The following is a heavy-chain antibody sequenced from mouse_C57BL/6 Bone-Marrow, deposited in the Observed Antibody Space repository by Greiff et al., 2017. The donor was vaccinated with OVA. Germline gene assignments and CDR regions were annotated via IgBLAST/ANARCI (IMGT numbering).Heavy chain of an antibody. CDR2: IYPGSGST. V-gene: IGHV1-55*01. CDR3: ARLYYYGSPLYWYFDV. D-gene: IGHD1-1*01. Sequence: QVQLQQPGAELVKPGASVKMSCKASGYTFTSYWITWVKQRPGQGLEWIGDIYPGSGSTNYNEKFKSKATLTVDTSSSTAYMQLSSLTSEDSAVYYCARLYYYGSPLYWYFDVWGTGTTVTVSS. J-gene: IGHJ1*03. CDR1: GYTFTSYW.